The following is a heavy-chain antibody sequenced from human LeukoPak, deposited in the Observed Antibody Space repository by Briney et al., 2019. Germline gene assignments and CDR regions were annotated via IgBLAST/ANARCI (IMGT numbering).Heavy chain of an antibody. CDR3: ARGALDYGDYGKYFDY. Sequence: GSVKVSCKASGYTFTSYGISWVRQAPGQGLEWMGWISAYNGNTNYAQKLQGRVTMTTDTSTSTAYMELRSLRSDDTAVYYCARGALDYGDYGKYFDYWGQGTLVTVSS. J-gene: IGHJ4*02. CDR1: GYTFTSYG. CDR2: ISAYNGNT. D-gene: IGHD4-17*01. V-gene: IGHV1-18*01.